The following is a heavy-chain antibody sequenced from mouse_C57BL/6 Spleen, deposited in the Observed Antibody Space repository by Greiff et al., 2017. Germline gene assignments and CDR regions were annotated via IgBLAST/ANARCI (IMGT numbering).Heavy chain of an antibody. CDR1: GYAFSSSW. J-gene: IGHJ4*01. CDR2: IYPGDGDT. V-gene: IGHV1-82*01. CDR3: ARRGLRQDYAMDY. Sequence: QVQLQQSGPELVKPGASVKISCKASGYAFSSSWMNWVKQRPGKGLEWIGRIYPGDGDTNYNGKFKGKATLTADKSSSTAYMQLSSLTSEDSAVYFCARRGLRQDYAMDYWGQGTSVTVSS. D-gene: IGHD2-4*01.